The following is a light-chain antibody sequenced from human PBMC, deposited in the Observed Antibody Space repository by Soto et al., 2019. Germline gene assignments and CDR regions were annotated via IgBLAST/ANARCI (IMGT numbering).Light chain of an antibody. CDR1: QSVNSN. V-gene: IGKV3-15*01. J-gene: IGKJ3*01. Sequence: EIVMTQSPATLSVSPGERATLSCRASQSVNSNLAWYQQKPGQAPRLLIYGASTRATGLPARFSGSWSGTAFTLTISSMQSEDVAVDYCQQYNNWTTFGPGTKVDI. CDR3: QQYNNWTT. CDR2: GAS.